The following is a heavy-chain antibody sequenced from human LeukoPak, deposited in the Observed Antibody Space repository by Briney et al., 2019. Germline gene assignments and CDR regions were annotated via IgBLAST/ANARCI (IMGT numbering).Heavy chain of an antibody. Sequence: ASVKVSFKASSYTFTIYGISWVRQAPGQGREWMGWISAYNGNTNYTQKLQGRVTMTTDTSTSTAYMELRSLRSDDTAVYYCARAGGVVPAAIFLGYWGQGTLVTVSS. CDR3: ARAGGVVPAAIFLGY. CDR2: ISAYNGNT. D-gene: IGHD2-2*02. J-gene: IGHJ4*02. CDR1: SYTFTIYG. V-gene: IGHV1-18*01.